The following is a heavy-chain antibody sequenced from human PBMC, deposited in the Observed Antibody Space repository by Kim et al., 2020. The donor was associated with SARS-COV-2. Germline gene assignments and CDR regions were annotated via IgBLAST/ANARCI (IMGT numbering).Heavy chain of an antibody. Sequence: SVKGRVTNSRDNSKNTMYLQMNGLRSEDTAVYYCAKGRAGATRFNYGLDAWGQGTTVTVSS. D-gene: IGHD1-26*01. J-gene: IGHJ6*02. V-gene: IGHV3-30*02. CDR3: AKGRAGATRFNYGLDA.